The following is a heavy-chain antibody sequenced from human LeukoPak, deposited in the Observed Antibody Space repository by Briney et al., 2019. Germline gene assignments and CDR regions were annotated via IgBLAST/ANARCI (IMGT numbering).Heavy chain of an antibody. V-gene: IGHV1-69*13. CDR2: IIPIFGTA. J-gene: IGHJ4*02. CDR3: ARERIEDFWSGYYNGGYFDY. D-gene: IGHD3-3*01. CDR1: GGTFSSYA. Sequence: ASVKVSCKASGGTFSSYAICWVRQAPGQGLEWMGGIIPIFGTANYAQKFQGRVTITADESTSTAYMELSSLRSEDTAVYYCARERIEDFWSGYYNGGYFDYWGQGTLVTVSS.